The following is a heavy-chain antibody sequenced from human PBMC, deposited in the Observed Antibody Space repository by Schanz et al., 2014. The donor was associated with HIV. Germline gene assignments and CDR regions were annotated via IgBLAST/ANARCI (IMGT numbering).Heavy chain of an antibody. CDR3: ASDFNVVRGARYYSYGLDV. CDR1: GFAVSGHY. V-gene: IGHV3-53*01. J-gene: IGHJ6*02. Sequence: EVQLVESGGGLIQPGGSRRLSCAASGFAVSGHYMSWVRQAPGKGMELVSILYNGCDTYYADSVKGRFTISRDNSSNTVFLEMKTVRAEDTALYYCASDFNVVRGARYYSYGLDVWGQGAAVTVSS. CDR2: LYNGCDT. D-gene: IGHD3-10*01.